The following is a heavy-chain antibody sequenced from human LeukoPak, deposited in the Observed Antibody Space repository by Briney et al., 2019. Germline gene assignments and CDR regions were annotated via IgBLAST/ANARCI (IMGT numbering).Heavy chain of an antibody. D-gene: IGHD2/OR15-2a*01. Sequence: GGSLRLSCAASGFTLTNYWITWVRQGPGKGLEWVANINQDGSEKHYVDSVKGRYAISRDIAKNSLYLQMNSLRAEDTAVYYCARNRGCDSWGQGNLVTVSS. V-gene: IGHV3-7*01. CDR3: ARNRGCDS. CDR1: GFTLTNYW. CDR2: INQDGSEK. J-gene: IGHJ4*02.